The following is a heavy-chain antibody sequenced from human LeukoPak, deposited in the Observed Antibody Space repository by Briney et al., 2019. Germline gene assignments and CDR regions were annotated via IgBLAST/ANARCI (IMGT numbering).Heavy chain of an antibody. Sequence: ASVKVSCKASGYIFTSYGISWVRQAPGQGREWMGWISSYNGNTNYAQKLQGRVTMTTDTSTSTAYMELRSLRSDDTAVYSCARDGSKIAVAGGIDYWGQGTLVTVSS. CDR3: ARDGSKIAVAGGIDY. J-gene: IGHJ4*02. CDR1: GYIFTSYG. D-gene: IGHD6-19*01. V-gene: IGHV1-18*04. CDR2: ISSYNGNT.